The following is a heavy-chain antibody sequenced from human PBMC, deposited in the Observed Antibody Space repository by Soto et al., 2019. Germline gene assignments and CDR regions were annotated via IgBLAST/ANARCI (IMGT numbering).Heavy chain of an antibody. CDR1: GFTFSSYA. J-gene: IGHJ4*02. CDR2: ISTNGGST. CDR3: ARVTKFKGTYYFDY. Sequence: PGGSLRLSCSASGFTFSSYAMHWVRQAPGKGLEYVSSISTNGGSTHYADSVKGRFTISRDNSKNTLYLQMNSLRAEDTAVYYCARVTKFKGTYYFDYWGQGTLVTVSS. V-gene: IGHV3-64*04.